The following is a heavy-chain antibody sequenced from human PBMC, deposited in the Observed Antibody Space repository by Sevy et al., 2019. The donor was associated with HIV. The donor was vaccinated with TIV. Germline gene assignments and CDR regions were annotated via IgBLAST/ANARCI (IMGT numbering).Heavy chain of an antibody. D-gene: IGHD2-2*01. CDR3: ARGPLRNCSSTSCYEGDYYYYGMDV. CDR1: GFTFSNYG. Sequence: GGSLRLSCAASGFTFSNYGIHWVRQAPGKGLEWVAVTWYDGNNKNYTDSVKGRFTISRDNSKKTRYLQVNSLRAEDTAVYYCARGPLRNCSSTSCYEGDYYYYGMDVWGQGTTVTVS. CDR2: TWYDGNNK. J-gene: IGHJ6*02. V-gene: IGHV3-33*01.